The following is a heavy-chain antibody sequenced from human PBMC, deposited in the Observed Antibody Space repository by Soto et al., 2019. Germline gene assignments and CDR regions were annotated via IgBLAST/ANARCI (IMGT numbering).Heavy chain of an antibody. V-gene: IGHV4-4*02. D-gene: IGHD7-27*01. Sequence: QVQLQESGPGLVEPSGTLSLTCTVSGDSISSDYYWSWVRQPPGKRLEWIGEIYHTGTTNYNPSLKSRVSISRDRSKNQFSLELNSVPAADTAVYYCAKDTHWGLGYWGQGTLVTVSS. CDR2: IYHTGTT. CDR1: GDSISSDYY. J-gene: IGHJ4*02. CDR3: AKDTHWGLGY.